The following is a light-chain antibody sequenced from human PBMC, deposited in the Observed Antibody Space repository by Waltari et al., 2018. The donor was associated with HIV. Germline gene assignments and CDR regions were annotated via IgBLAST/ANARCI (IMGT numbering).Light chain of an antibody. CDR3: AAWDDSLSGWV. CDR2: RHN. J-gene: IGLJ3*02. Sequence: QSVLTQPPSVSGTPGQRVTISCSGSPFNTGNNFGVWYQQLPGTAPRRLIDRHNQRPSGVPDRFAVSKTGTSASLAISGLRSEDEADYYCAAWDDSLSGWVFGGGTKLTVL. CDR1: PFNTGNNF. V-gene: IGLV1-47*01.